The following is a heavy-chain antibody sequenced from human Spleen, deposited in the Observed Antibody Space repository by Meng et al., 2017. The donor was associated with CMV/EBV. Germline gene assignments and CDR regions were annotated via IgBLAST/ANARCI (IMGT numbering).Heavy chain of an antibody. CDR1: GYTFIDYY. D-gene: IGHD2-8*01. J-gene: IGHJ6*02. V-gene: IGHV1-2*02. CDR2: INPNSGGT. CDR3: ARFGYCTNGVCYRDYYYYGMDV. Sequence: ASVKVSCKASGYTFIDYYIHWVRQAPGQGLEWMGWINPNSGGTNYAQKFQGRVTMTRDTSISTAYMELSRLRSDDTAVYYCARFGYCTNGVCYRDYYYYGMDVWGQGTTVTVSS.